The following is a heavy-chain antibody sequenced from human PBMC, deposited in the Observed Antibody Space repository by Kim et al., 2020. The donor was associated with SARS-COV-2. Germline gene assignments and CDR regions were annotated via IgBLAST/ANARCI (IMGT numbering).Heavy chain of an antibody. Sequence: GGSLRLSCAASGFSFSSFWMTWVRQAPDKGLECVANINQDGSQKSYVDSVKGRFTISRDKAKNSLYLQVNSLRVEETAVYFCGRRGGNDYWGQGTLLTVSS. V-gene: IGHV3-7*01. J-gene: IGHJ4*02. CDR3: GRRGGNDY. CDR1: GFSFSSFW. CDR2: INQDGSQK. D-gene: IGHD3-16*01.